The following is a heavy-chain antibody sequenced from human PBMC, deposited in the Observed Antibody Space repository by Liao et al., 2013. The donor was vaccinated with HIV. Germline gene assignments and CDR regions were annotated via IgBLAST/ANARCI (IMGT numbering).Heavy chain of an antibody. D-gene: IGHD1-26*01. CDR2: IYNSGST. CDR3: ARGGGDGGYVPAGLTY. Sequence: QVQLQESGPGLVKPSETLSLTCTVSGGSISSYYWTWIRQPPGKGLEWIGYIYNSGSTNYNPSLKSRVTISGDTSKNQFSLKLSSVTAADTAVYYCARGGGDGGYVPAGLTYWGQGAPVTVSS. J-gene: IGHJ4*02. CDR1: GGSISSYY. V-gene: IGHV4-59*01.